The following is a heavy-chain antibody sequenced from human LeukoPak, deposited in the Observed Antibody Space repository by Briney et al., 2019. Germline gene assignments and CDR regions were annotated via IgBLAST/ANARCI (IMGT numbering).Heavy chain of an antibody. CDR1: GFTFSRYS. D-gene: IGHD3-10*02. CDR3: AELGITMIGGV. J-gene: IGHJ6*04. V-gene: IGHV3-48*01. CDR2: IGSRSTPI. Sequence: GGSLRLSCAASGFTFSRYSMNWVRLAPGKGLEWISYIGSRSTPIYYADSVQGRFTISRDNAKNSLYLQMNSLRAEDTAVYYCAELGITMIGGVWGKGTTVTISS.